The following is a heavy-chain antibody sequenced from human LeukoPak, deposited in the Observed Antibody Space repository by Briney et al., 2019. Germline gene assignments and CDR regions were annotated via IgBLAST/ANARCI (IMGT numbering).Heavy chain of an antibody. D-gene: IGHD1-26*01. CDR2: ISYDGSNA. V-gene: IGHV3-30*03. J-gene: IGHJ4*02. CDR1: AFTCSSYA. CDR3: ARGSGSYRSYYFGY. Sequence: GGSLRLSCAASAFTCSSYAMHWVRQAPGKGLEWVAVISYDGSNAYYADSVKGRFTISRDNSKNTLYLQMNSLRVEDTAVYYCARGSGSYRSYYFGYWGQGTLVTVSS.